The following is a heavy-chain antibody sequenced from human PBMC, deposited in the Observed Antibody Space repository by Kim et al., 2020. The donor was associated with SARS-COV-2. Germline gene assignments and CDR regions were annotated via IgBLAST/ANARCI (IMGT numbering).Heavy chain of an antibody. CDR3: ARDLGGLGY. D-gene: IGHD3-16*01. Sequence: WYNDDAVSVKSRFAINPVTSKNQFSLQLNSVTPEDTAVYYCARDLGGLGYWGQGTLVTVSS. CDR2: WYN. J-gene: IGHJ4*01. V-gene: IGHV6-1*01.